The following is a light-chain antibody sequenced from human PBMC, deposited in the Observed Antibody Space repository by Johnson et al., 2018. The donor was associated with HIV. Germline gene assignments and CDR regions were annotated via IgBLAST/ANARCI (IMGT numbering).Light chain of an antibody. Sequence: QSVLTQPPSVSAAPGQKVTISCSGSSSNIGNNYVSWYQQLPGTAPKLLIYDNDKRPSGIPDRFFGSKSGTSATLDITVLQTGDEADYYCGTWDSSLSAGDGFGTVTKVTVL. CDR3: GTWDSSLSAGDG. CDR2: DND. CDR1: SSNIGNNY. V-gene: IGLV1-51*01. J-gene: IGLJ1*01.